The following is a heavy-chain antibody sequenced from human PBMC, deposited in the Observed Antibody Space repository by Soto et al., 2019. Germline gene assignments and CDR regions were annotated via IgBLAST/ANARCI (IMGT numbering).Heavy chain of an antibody. Sequence: ASVKVSCKASGYTFTSYAMHWVRQAPGQRLEWMGWINAGNSDTEYSQKFQGRVTITSDTSASTAYMELSSLRSEDTAVYYCARDFSKVVVAHGYWGQGTLVTVSS. CDR1: GYTFTSYA. CDR3: ARDFSKVVVAHGY. D-gene: IGHD3-22*01. V-gene: IGHV1-3*01. J-gene: IGHJ4*02. CDR2: INAGNSDT.